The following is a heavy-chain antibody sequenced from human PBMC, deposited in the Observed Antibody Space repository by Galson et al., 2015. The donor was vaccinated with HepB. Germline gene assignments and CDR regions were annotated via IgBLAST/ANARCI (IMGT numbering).Heavy chain of an antibody. J-gene: IGHJ3*02. V-gene: IGHV3-64*05. CDR3: VKFNTSSRAFDI. CDR2: ISPDGEST. D-gene: IGHD6-6*01. CDR1: GFTFSNYV. Sequence: SCAASGFTFSNYVMHWVRQAPGKGLEYVSSISPDGESTSYADSVKGRFTISRDNSKYTLFVQLSSLRVEDTAEYYCVKFNTSSRAFDIWGQGTRVAVSP.